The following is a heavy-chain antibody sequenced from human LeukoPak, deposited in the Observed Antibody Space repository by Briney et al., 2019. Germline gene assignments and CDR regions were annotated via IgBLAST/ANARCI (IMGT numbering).Heavy chain of an antibody. D-gene: IGHD2-2*01. Sequence: PGGSLRLSCAASGFTFRNYGMSWVRQAPGKGLEWVSAISGDAADIFYADSAKGRFTISRDNSKNTLYLQLNSLRAEDTAVYYCARDGCSSTSCYRFNYYYYMDVWGKGTTVTVSS. J-gene: IGHJ6*03. V-gene: IGHV3-23*01. CDR3: ARDGCSSTSCYRFNYYYYMDV. CDR1: GFTFRNYG. CDR2: ISGDAADI.